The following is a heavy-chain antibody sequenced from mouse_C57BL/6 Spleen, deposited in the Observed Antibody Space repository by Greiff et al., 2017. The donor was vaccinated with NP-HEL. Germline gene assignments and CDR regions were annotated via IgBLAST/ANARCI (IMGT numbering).Heavy chain of an antibody. J-gene: IGHJ4*01. CDR2: ISYDGSN. CDR1: GYSITSGYY. CDR3: AGRLLRGAMDY. Sequence: DVKLQESGPGLVKPSQSLSLTCSVTGYSITSGYYWNWIRQFPGNKLEWMGYISYDGSNNYNPSLKNRISITRDTSKNQFFLKLNSVTTEDTATHYCAGRLLRGAMDYWGQGTSVTVSS. V-gene: IGHV3-6*01. D-gene: IGHD1-1*01.